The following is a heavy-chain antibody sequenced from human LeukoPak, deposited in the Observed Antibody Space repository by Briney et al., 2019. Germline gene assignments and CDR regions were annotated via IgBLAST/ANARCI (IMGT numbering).Heavy chain of an antibody. CDR2: IYYSGST. CDR3: ARLASSSWYYVDY. Sequence: PSETLSLTCTVSGGSISSSIYYWGWIRQPPGKGLEWIGSIYYSGSTYYNPSLKSRVTISVDTSKNQFSLKLSSVTAADTAVYYCARLASSSWYYVDYWGQGTRVTVSS. D-gene: IGHD6-13*01. CDR1: GGSISSSIYY. V-gene: IGHV4-39*01. J-gene: IGHJ4*02.